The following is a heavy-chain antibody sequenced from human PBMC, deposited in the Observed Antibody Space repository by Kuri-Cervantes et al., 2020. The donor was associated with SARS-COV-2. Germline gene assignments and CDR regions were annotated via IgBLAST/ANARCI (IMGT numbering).Heavy chain of an antibody. CDR3: ARDPREYYYDSSGTIRTEESYFDY. J-gene: IGHJ4*02. V-gene: IGHV1-18*01. Sequence: ASVKVSCKASGYTFKTYGISWVRQAPGRGLEWMGYINPYNGNTNYAQIIQGRVTLTTDTSTNTAYMELSRLRSDDTAVYYCARDPREYYYDSSGTIRTEESYFDYWGQGTLVTVSS. CDR2: INPYNGNT. CDR1: GYTFKTYG. D-gene: IGHD3-22*01.